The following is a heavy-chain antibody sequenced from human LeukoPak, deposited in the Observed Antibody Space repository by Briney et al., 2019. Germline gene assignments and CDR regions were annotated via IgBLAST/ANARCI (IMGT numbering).Heavy chain of an antibody. CDR2: INHSGST. D-gene: IGHD3-16*02. Sequence: PSETLSLTCAVYGGSFSGYYWSWIRQPPGKGLEWIGEINHSGSTNYNPSLKSRVTISVDTSKNQFSLKLSSVTAADTAVYYCAGSGYVWGSYRYYFDYWGQGTLVTVSS. V-gene: IGHV4-34*01. J-gene: IGHJ4*02. CDR3: AGSGYVWGSYRYYFDY. CDR1: GGSFSGYY.